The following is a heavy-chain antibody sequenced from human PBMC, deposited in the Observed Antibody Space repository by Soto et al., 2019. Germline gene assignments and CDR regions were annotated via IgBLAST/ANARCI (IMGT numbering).Heavy chain of an antibody. CDR3: ARDSSMTLFGVSGFDYYYFYRMDV. CDR1: GYTFNTYY. CDR2: INPSGGST. Sequence: QVQLVQSGAEVKKPGASVKVSCRASGYTFNTYYLHWVRQAPGQGLEWMGIINPSGGSTRYAQQFQGRITMTTDTSTSTVYMELSSLRSEDAAVYYCARDSSMTLFGVSGFDYYYFYRMDVWGQGTTVTVSS. J-gene: IGHJ6*02. V-gene: IGHV1-46*02. D-gene: IGHD3-3*01.